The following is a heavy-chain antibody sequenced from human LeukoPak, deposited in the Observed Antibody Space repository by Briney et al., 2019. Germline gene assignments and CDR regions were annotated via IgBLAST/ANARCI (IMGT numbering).Heavy chain of an antibody. D-gene: IGHD3-22*01. CDR3: ARGRQDVTMIVVVMTAVSYYLDV. CDR2: MNPSGST. J-gene: IGHJ6*03. V-gene: IGHV4-34*01. Sequence: SETLSLTCAVYGGSFSGYYWTWIRQTPEKGLEWIGEMNPSGSTNYNPPLKSRVTISEDTSKNQFSLELSSVTAADAAVYYCARGRQDVTMIVVVMTAVSYYLDVWGKGTTVTVS. CDR1: GGSFSGYY.